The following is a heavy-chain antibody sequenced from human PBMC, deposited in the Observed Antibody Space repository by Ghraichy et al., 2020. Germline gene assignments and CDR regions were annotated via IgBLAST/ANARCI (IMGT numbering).Heavy chain of an antibody. CDR2: ISGSGGST. V-gene: IGHV3-23*01. D-gene: IGHD7-27*01. CDR3: AKDHFMGISDYFEY. Sequence: ISGSGGSTYYADSVKGRFTIFRDNSKNTLYLQMNSLRAEDTAVYYCAKDHFMGISDYFEYWG. J-gene: IGHJ4*01.